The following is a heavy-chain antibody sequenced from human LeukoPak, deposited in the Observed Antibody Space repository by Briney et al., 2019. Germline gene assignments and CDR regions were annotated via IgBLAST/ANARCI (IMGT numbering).Heavy chain of an antibody. Sequence: SETLSLTCTVSGDSISSGENYWSWIRQPPGKGLEWIGYIYYSGSAYYNPSLRSRVSISLDTSNNQFSLKLRSVTAADTAVYYCARDDSVLSFGEGPHHGMDVWGQGTTVTVSS. CDR1: GDSISSGENY. V-gene: IGHV4-30-4*01. CDR2: IYYSGSA. CDR3: ARDDSVLSFGEGPHHGMDV. J-gene: IGHJ6*02. D-gene: IGHD3-10*01.